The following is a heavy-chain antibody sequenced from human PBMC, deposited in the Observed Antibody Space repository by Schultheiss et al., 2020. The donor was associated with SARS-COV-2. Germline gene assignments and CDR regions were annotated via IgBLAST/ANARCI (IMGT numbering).Heavy chain of an antibody. J-gene: IGHJ4*02. V-gene: IGHV1-2*02. CDR3: ARDLRWITNYDFWSANY. Sequence: ASVKVSCKASGYTFTGYYMHWVRQAPGQGLEWMGWINPNSGGTNYAQKFQGRVTMTRDTSISTAYMELSRLRSDDTAVYYCARDLRWITNYDFWSANYWGQGTLVTVSS. D-gene: IGHD3-3*01. CDR1: GYTFTGYY. CDR2: INPNSGGT.